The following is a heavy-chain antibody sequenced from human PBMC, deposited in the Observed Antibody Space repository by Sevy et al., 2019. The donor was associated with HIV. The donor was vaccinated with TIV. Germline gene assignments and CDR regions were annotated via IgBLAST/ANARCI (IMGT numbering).Heavy chain of an antibody. J-gene: IGHJ6*02. V-gene: IGHV3-30*18. D-gene: IGHD1-26*01. Sequence: GGSLRLSCIGSGFSFSYGIHWGRQSPGKGLDWVALISHDGINEYYADSVKGRFTISRDNSKNTVYLEMNSLRNEDTAIYFCANAYSGSYSHSYLYALDVWGQGTTVTVSS. CDR1: GFSFSYG. CDR2: ISHDGINE. CDR3: ANAYSGSYSHSYLYALDV.